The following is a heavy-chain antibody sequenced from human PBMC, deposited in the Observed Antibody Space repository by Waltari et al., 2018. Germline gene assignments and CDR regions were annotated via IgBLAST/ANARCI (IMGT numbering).Heavy chain of an antibody. CDR3: AKDRGTGFDY. CDR2: ISYDGSNK. Sequence: QVQLVESGGGVVQPGRSLRLSCAASGFTFSSYGMHWVRQAPGKGLEWVAVISYDGSNKYYADSVKGRLTNSRDNSKNTLYLQMNSLRAEDTAVYYCAKDRGTGFDYWGQGTLVTVSS. V-gene: IGHV3-30*18. D-gene: IGHD3-10*01. J-gene: IGHJ4*02. CDR1: GFTFSSYG.